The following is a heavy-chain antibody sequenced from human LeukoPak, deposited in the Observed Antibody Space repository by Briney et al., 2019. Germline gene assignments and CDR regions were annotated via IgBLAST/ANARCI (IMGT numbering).Heavy chain of an antibody. D-gene: IGHD6-19*01. V-gene: IGHV5-51*01. Sequence: GESLKISCKGSGYSFPSYWIGWVRQMPGKGLELMGIIYPGDSDTRYGPSFQGQVTISADKSISTAYLQWSSLKASDTAMYYCARDPSIAVAGTPDYWGQGTLVTVSS. CDR1: GYSFPSYW. CDR2: IYPGDSDT. CDR3: ARDPSIAVAGTPDY. J-gene: IGHJ4*02.